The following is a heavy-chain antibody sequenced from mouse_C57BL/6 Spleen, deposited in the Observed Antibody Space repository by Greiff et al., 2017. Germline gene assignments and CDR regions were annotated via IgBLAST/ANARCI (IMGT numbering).Heavy chain of an antibody. Sequence: VQLQESGPELVKPGASVKISCKASGYAFSSSWMNWVKQRPGKGLEWIGRIYPGDGDTNYNGTFKGQAPLTADKSSSTSYMQLSRLTSEDSAVYFCARGPYYYGRSYGYFDVWGTGTTVTVSS. CDR2: IYPGDGDT. CDR1: GYAFSSSW. D-gene: IGHD1-1*01. CDR3: ARGPYYYGRSYGYFDV. V-gene: IGHV1-82*01. J-gene: IGHJ1*03.